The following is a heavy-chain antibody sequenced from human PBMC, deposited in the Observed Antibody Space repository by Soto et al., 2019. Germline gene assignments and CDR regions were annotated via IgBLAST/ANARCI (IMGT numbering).Heavy chain of an antibody. CDR3: ARGLIVVVPAAIPSWFDP. CDR2: NNHSGST. V-gene: IGHV4-34*01. D-gene: IGHD2-2*02. J-gene: IGHJ5*02. Sequence: QVQLQQWGAGLLKPSETLSLTCAVYGGSFSGYYWSWIRQPTGKGLEWIGENNHSGSTNYNPSLKSRVTITVDPSKNQFSLKLSSVTAADTAVYYCARGLIVVVPAAIPSWFDPWGQETLVTVSS. CDR1: GGSFSGYY.